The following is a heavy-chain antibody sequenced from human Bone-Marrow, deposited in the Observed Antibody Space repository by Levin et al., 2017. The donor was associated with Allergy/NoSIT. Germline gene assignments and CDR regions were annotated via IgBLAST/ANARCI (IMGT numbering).Heavy chain of an antibody. J-gene: IGHJ5*02. D-gene: IGHD6-6*01. Sequence: GESLKISCAASGFTFSSYGMHWVRQAPGKGLEWVAVIWYDGSNKYYADSVKGRFTISRDNSKNTLYLQMNSLRAEDTAVYYCARGGYSSAFWFDPWGQGTLVTVSS. CDR3: ARGGYSSAFWFDP. CDR2: IWYDGSNK. CDR1: GFTFSSYG. V-gene: IGHV3-33*01.